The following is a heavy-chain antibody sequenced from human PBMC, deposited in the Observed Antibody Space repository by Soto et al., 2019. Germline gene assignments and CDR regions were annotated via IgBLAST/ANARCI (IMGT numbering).Heavy chain of an antibody. CDR3: ARDSTLRFLEWLLPY. J-gene: IGHJ4*02. D-gene: IGHD3-3*01. V-gene: IGHV3-30-3*01. CDR1: GFTFSSYD. Sequence: QVQLVESGGGVVQPGRSLRLSCAASGFTFSSYDMHWVRQAPGKGLEWVALISYDGSNKYYADSVKGRFTISRDNSKNTLYLQMNSLRAEDTAVYYCARDSTLRFLEWLLPYWGQGTLVTVSS. CDR2: ISYDGSNK.